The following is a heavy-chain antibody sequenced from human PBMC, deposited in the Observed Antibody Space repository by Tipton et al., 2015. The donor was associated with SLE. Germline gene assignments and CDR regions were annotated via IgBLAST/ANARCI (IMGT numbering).Heavy chain of an antibody. J-gene: IGHJ4*02. CDR2: IYNSGRT. Sequence: TLSLTCTVSGGSINNYYWTWIRQTPGKGLEWIGYIYNSGRTTYNPSLESRVTISVDTSKNQFSLKLSSVTAADTAVYYCAKNSGSYCFDDWGQGTLVTVSS. CDR3: AKNSGSYCFDD. CDR1: GGSINNYY. V-gene: IGHV4-59*12. D-gene: IGHD3-10*01.